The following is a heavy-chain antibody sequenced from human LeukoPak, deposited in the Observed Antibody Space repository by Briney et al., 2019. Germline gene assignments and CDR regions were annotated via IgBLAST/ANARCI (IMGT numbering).Heavy chain of an antibody. D-gene: IGHD3-22*01. J-gene: IGHJ4*02. CDR3: AKIDSASFAS. CDR1: GFTLSRNW. V-gene: IGHV3-7*01. Sequence: GGSLRLSCTTSGFTLSRNWRSWTRQAPGKGLEWVANIKQDGSEKYYVDSVKGRFTISRDNARGSLYLQMNSLRVEDTAVYYCAKIDSASFASWGQGTLVSVSA. CDR2: IKQDGSEK.